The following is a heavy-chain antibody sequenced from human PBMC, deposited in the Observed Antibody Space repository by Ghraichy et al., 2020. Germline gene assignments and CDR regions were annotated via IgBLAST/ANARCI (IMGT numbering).Heavy chain of an antibody. CDR3: ARGGGYCGGDCYSNYGMDV. CDR2: IIPIFGTA. V-gene: IGHV1-69*13. J-gene: IGHJ6*02. Sequence: SVKVSCKASGGTFSSYAISWVRQAPGQGLEWMGGIIPIFGTANYAQKFQGRVTITADESTSTAYMELSSLRSEDTAVYYCARGGGYCGGDCYSNYGMDVWGQGTTVTVSS. CDR1: GGTFSSYA. D-gene: IGHD2-21*02.